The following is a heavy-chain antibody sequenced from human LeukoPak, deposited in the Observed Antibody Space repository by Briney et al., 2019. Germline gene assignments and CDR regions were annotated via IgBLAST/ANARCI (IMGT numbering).Heavy chain of an antibody. D-gene: IGHD2-2*01. CDR3: ARADIVVVPAAKGRYYYYMDV. CDR1: GYTFTSYG. CDR2: ISAYNGNT. Sequence: ASVKVSCKASGYTFTSYGISWVRQAPGQGLEWMGWISAYNGNTNYAQKLQGRVTMTTDTSTGTAYMELRSLRSDDTAVYYCARADIVVVPAAKGRYYYYMDVWGKGTTVTVSS. J-gene: IGHJ6*03. V-gene: IGHV1-18*01.